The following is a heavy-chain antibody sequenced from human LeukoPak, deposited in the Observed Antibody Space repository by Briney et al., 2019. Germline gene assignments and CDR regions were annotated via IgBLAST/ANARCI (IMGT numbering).Heavy chain of an antibody. CDR2: INSDESST. CDR1: GFTFSSYW. V-gene: IGHV3-74*01. J-gene: IGHJ3*02. CDR3: AKDYYYDSSGFKGAFDI. Sequence: GGSLRLSCAASGFTFSSYWMHWVRQAPGKGLVWVSRINSDESSTSYADSVKGRFTISRDNAKDTLYLQMNSLRAEDTAVYYCAKDYYYDSSGFKGAFDIWGQGTMVTVSS. D-gene: IGHD3-22*01.